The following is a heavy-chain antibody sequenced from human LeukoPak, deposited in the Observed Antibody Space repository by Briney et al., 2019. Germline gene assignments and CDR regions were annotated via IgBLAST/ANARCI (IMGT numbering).Heavy chain of an antibody. V-gene: IGHV3-23*01. Sequence: PGGSRRLSCAASGFTFSNYVMSWVRQAPGKGLECVSGISGSGGSTYYADSVKGRFTISRDNSKNTLYLQMNSLRAEDTAIYYCAKGCGGSCYWEFDYWGRGTVITVTS. CDR3: AKGCGGSCYWEFDY. CDR2: ISGSGGST. CDR1: GFTFSNYV. D-gene: IGHD2-15*01. J-gene: IGHJ4*02.